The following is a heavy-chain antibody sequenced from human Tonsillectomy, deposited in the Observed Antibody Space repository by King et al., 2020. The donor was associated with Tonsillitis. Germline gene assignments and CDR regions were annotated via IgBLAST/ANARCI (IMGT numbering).Heavy chain of an antibody. D-gene: IGHD6-19*01. CDR1: GFTLSNSV. V-gene: IGHV3-30*03. J-gene: IGHJ3*02. CDR2: ISKDGSAQ. CDR3: ATEGQSSGRAGTFHM. Sequence: VQLVESGGGVVQPGRSLRLSCAASGFTLSNSVIHWIRQAPGKGLEWVAGISKDGSAQHYADSVKGRFTISIDNAKNTVFLQMDSLRDEDTTLYFCATEGQSSGRAGTFHMWGQGTMATVSS.